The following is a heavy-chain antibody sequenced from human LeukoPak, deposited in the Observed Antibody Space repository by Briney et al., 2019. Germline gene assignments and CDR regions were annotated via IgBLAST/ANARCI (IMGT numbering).Heavy chain of an antibody. J-gene: IGHJ4*02. CDR1: GFTFSSYG. CDR2: ISGSGGST. V-gene: IGHV3-20*04. D-gene: IGHD3-3*01. Sequence: GGSLRLSCAASGFTFSSYGMSWVRQAPGKGLEWVSAISGSGGSTGYADSVKGRFTISRDNAKNSLYLQMNSLRAEDTALYYCARALPFWSGYYFDYWGQGTLVTVSS. CDR3: ARALPFWSGYYFDY.